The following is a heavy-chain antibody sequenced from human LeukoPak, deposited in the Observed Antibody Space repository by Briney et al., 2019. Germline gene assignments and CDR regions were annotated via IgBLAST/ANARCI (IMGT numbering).Heavy chain of an antibody. Sequence: ASVKVSCKASGGTFSSYAISWVRQAPGQGLEWMGGFDPEDGETIYAQKFQGRVTMTEDTSTDTAYMELSSLRSEDTAVYYCATGAIVVVPAANLDYWGQGTLVTVSS. CDR1: GGTFSSYA. D-gene: IGHD2-2*01. CDR3: ATGAIVVVPAANLDY. J-gene: IGHJ4*02. V-gene: IGHV1-24*01. CDR2: FDPEDGET.